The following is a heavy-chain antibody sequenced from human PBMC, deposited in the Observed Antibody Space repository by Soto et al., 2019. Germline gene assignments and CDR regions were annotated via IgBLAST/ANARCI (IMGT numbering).Heavy chain of an antibody. Sequence: QTLSLTSAISGDSVSSNSAACNLIRQSPSRGLEWLGRTYYRSKWYNDYAVSVKSRITINPDTSKNQFSLQLNSVTPEDTAVYYCARESIAARPSGFDYWGQGTLVTVPQ. CDR3: ARESIAARPSGFDY. J-gene: IGHJ4*02. CDR1: GDSVSSNSAA. CDR2: TYYRSKWYN. V-gene: IGHV6-1*01. D-gene: IGHD6-6*01.